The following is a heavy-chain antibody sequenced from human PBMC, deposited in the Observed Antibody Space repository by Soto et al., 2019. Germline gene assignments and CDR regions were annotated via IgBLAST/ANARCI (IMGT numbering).Heavy chain of an antibody. J-gene: IGHJ3*02. CDR3: ARDRRDPNAFDN. Sequence: ASVKVSCKASGGTFSSYAISWVRQAPGQGLEWMGGIIPIFGTANYAQRFQGRVTITADESKNQFSLKLSSVTAADTAGYYCARDRRDPNAFDNWGQGTMVTVSS. D-gene: IGHD2-21*02. CDR2: IIPIFGTA. V-gene: IGHV1-69*13. CDR1: GGTFSSYA.